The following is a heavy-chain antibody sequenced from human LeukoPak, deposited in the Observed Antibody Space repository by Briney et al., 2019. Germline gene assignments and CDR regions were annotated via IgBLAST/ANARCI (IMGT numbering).Heavy chain of an antibody. V-gene: IGHV1-18*01. CDR3: ASAGIDRWELLTHAFDI. J-gene: IGHJ3*02. CDR1: GYTFSSHG. CDR2: INSYNGDT. D-gene: IGHD4-23*01. Sequence: ASVKVSCKASGYTFSSHGINWVRQAPGQGLEWMGWINSYNGDTNYAQKFQGRVTLTTDTSTSTAYMELRSLRSDDTAVYYCASAGIDRWELLTHAFDIWGQGTMVTVSS.